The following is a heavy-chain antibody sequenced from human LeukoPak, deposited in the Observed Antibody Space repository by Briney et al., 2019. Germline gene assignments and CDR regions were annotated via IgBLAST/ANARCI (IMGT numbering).Heavy chain of an antibody. Sequence: SETLSLTCTVSGGSISSYYWSWIRQPPGKGLERIGYIYYSGSTNYNPSLKSRVTISVDTSKNQFSLKLSSVTAADTAVYYCARDPGYSYGYNYYYYGMDVWGQGTTVTVPS. D-gene: IGHD5-18*01. CDR2: IYYSGST. CDR3: ARDPGYSYGYNYYYYGMDV. J-gene: IGHJ6*02. CDR1: GGSISSYY. V-gene: IGHV4-59*01.